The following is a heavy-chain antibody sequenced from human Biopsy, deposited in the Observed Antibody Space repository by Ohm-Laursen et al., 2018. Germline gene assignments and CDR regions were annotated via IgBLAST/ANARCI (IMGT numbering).Heavy chain of an antibody. J-gene: IGHJ6*02. CDR3: SRGRVEKGTRSPSWRLYDTYYKYHAMDV. D-gene: IGHD3-10*01. CDR2: IHNDDT. CDR1: RGSFGGYY. V-gene: IGHV4-34*01. Sequence: SETLSLTCAVSRGSFGGYYWSWIRQTPGRGLQYIANIHNDDTHYNPSLESRVTISLDTSKSQFSLKLTSVTAADTGVYFCSRGRVEKGTRSPSWRLYDTYYKYHAMDVWGPGTAVTVSS.